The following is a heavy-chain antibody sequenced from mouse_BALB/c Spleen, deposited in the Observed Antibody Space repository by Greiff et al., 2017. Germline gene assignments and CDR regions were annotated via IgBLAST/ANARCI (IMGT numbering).Heavy chain of an antibody. D-gene: IGHD1-1*01. CDR3: ARGDYYGSRDY. Sequence: VQLQQPGAELAKPGASVKMSCKASGYTFTSYWMHWVKQRPGQGLEWIGYINPSTGYTEYNQKFKDKATLTADKSSSTAYMQLSSLTSEDSAVYYCARGDYYGSRDYWGQGTTLTVSS. J-gene: IGHJ2*01. CDR2: INPSTGYT. CDR1: GYTFTSYW. V-gene: IGHV1-7*01.